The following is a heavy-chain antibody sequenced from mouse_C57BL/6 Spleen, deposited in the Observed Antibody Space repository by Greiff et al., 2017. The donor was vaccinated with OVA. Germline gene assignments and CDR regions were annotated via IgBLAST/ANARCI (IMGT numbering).Heavy chain of an antibody. Sequence: DVKLVESGGGLVKPGGSLKLSCAASGFTFSSYAMSWVRQTPEKRLEWVATISDGGSYTYYPDNVEGRFTLSRDNAKNNLYLQMSHLKSEDTAMYYCAGYDGSSAWFAYWGQGTLVTVSA. CDR2: ISDGGSYT. CDR3: AGYDGSSAWFAY. D-gene: IGHD2-3*01. CDR1: GFTFSSYA. V-gene: IGHV5-4*03. J-gene: IGHJ3*01.